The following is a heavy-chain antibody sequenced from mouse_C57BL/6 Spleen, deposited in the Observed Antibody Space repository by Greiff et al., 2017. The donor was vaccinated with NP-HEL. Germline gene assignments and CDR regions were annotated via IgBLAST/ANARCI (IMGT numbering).Heavy chain of an antibody. CDR2: IDPSDSYT. V-gene: IGHV1-50*01. J-gene: IGHJ2*01. D-gene: IGHD4-1*01. CDR1: GYTFTSYW. CDR3: ARLTGSYYFDY. Sequence: VQLQQSGAELVKPGASVKLSCKASGYTFTSYWMQWVKQRPGQGLEWIGEIDPSDSYTNYNQKFKGKATLTVDTSSSTAYMQLSSLTSEDSAVYYGARLTGSYYFDYWGQGTTLTVSS.